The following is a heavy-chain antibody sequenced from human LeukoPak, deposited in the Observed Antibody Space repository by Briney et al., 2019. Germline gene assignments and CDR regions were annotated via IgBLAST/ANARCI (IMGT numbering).Heavy chain of an antibody. D-gene: IGHD3-22*01. CDR1: GGTFSSYA. V-gene: IGHV1-69*04. Sequence: SAKVSCKASGGTFSSYAISWVRQAPGQGLEWMGRIIPILGIANYAQKFQGRVTITADKSTSTAYMELSSLRSEDTAVYYCARDIRYDSSGYYYEYYWGQGTLVTVSS. CDR2: IIPILGIA. J-gene: IGHJ4*02. CDR3: ARDIRYDSSGYYYEYY.